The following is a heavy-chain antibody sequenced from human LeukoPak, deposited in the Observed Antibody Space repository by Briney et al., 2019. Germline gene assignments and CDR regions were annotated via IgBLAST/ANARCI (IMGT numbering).Heavy chain of an antibody. D-gene: IGHD4-17*01. CDR1: KFPFSTCA. J-gene: IGHJ4*02. CDR2: ISASAGST. CDR3: AKSMFVYGDYVPDY. V-gene: IGHV3-23*01. Sequence: TGGSLRLSCAASKFPFSTCAMSWVRPAPGNGREGGSLISASAGSTYYAGPVKGRFTISRDNSKNTLYLQMNSLRVEDTAVYYCAKSMFVYGDYVPDYWGQGTLVTVSS.